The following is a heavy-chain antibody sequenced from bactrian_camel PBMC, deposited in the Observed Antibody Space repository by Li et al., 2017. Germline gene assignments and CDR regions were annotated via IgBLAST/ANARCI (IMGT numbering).Heavy chain of an antibody. D-gene: IGHD4*01. CDR2: ISAGSGST. CDR3: GATRLACGARWISNPKAFGT. J-gene: IGHJ6*01. CDR1: EFSKNTKR. Sequence: VQLVESGGGPAQAGGSPRLSCVVAEFSKNTKRGGWFRQAPGKDLKDREGVADISAGSGSTVYADSVKGRFTISQDNAKNTLYLQINSLKPEDTAMYYCGATRLACGARWISNPKAFGTWGQGTQVTVS. V-gene: IGHV3S40*01.